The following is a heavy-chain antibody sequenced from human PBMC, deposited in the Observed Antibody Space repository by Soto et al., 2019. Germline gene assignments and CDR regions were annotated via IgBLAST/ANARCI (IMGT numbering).Heavy chain of an antibody. CDR1: GYTFTSYG. CDR3: ARDLGYCSSTSCPGNAFDI. V-gene: IGHV1-18*01. D-gene: IGHD2-2*01. Sequence: ASVKVSCKASGYTFTSYGISWVRQAPGQGLEWMGWISAYNGNTNYAQKIQGRVTMTTDTSTSTAYMELRSLRSDDTAVYYCARDLGYCSSTSCPGNAFDIWGQGTMVTVSS. J-gene: IGHJ3*02. CDR2: ISAYNGNT.